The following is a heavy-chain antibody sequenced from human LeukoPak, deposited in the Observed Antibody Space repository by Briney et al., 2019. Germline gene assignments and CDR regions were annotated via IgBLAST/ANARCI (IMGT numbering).Heavy chain of an antibody. D-gene: IGHD4-23*01. CDR2: IKTKSETDGGTT. Sequence: GGPLRLSCAASGFGFNNAWMSWVRQAPGKGLEWVGRIKTKSETDGGTTEYAAPVKGRFTISRDDSKNTLYLHMNSLKTDDTGVYYCIIVSYGGSFDYWGQGTLVTVSS. CDR3: IIVSYGGSFDY. CDR1: GFGFNNAW. V-gene: IGHV3-15*01. J-gene: IGHJ4*02.